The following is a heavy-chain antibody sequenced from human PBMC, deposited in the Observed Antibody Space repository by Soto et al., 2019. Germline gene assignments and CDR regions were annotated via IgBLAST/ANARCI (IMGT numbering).Heavy chain of an antibody. D-gene: IGHD2-15*01. CDR1: GYTFTSYD. Sequence: ASVKVSCKASGYTFTSYDINWVRQATGQGLEWMGWMNPNSGNTGYAQKFQGRVTMTRNTSISTAYMELSSLRSEDTAVYYCARAVVVVAAHYGMDVWGQGTTVTVSS. V-gene: IGHV1-8*01. CDR3: ARAVVVVAAHYGMDV. J-gene: IGHJ6*02. CDR2: MNPNSGNT.